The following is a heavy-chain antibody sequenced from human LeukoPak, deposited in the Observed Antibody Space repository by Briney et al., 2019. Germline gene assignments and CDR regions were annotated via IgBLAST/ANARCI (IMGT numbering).Heavy chain of an antibody. CDR3: APPRDY. V-gene: IGHV3-NL1*01. CDR2: IYSGGST. CDR1: GFTFSSYG. Sequence: PGRSLRLSCAASGFTFSSYGMHWVRQAPGKGLEWVSVIYSGGSTYYADSVKGRFTISRDNSKNTPYLQMNSLRAEDTAVYYCAPPRDYWGQGTLVTVSS. J-gene: IGHJ4*02.